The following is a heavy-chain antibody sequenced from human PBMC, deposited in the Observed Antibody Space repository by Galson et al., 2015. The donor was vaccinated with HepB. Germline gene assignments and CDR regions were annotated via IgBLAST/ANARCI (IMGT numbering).Heavy chain of an antibody. Sequence: SLRLSCAASGFTFSSYWMNWVRQAPGKGLEWVAHINQDGSSKYYVDSVQGRFTISSDNATDSVYLQLDSLRAEDPAVYYCARRISLVRGIITKPDYYYGMDVWGQGTTVTVAS. CDR2: INQDGSSK. V-gene: IGHV3-7*03. J-gene: IGHJ6*02. CDR1: GFTFSSYW. CDR3: ARRISLVRGIITKPDYYYGMDV. D-gene: IGHD3-10*01.